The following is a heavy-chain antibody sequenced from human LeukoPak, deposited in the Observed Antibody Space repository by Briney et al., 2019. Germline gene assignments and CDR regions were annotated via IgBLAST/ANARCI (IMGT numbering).Heavy chain of an antibody. J-gene: IGHJ4*02. CDR2: IYYSGST. Sequence: SSETLSLTCTVSGGTIRSYYWSWIRQPPGKRLEWIGNIYYSGSTNVHPSLKSRVTISVDTSKNQLSLDLSSVTTADTAVYYCARDLGGNPWYFDYWGQGILVTVSS. CDR3: ARDLGGNPWYFDY. CDR1: GGTIRSYY. V-gene: IGHV4-59*01. D-gene: IGHD1-14*01.